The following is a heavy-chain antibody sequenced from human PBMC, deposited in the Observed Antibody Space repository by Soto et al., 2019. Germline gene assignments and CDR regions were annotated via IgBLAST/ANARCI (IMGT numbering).Heavy chain of an antibody. V-gene: IGHV3-30*18. CDR2: RSSDGSNK. D-gene: IGHD1-26*01. CDR3: AKDRNSGNYWAYYYYGMDV. CDR1: GFTLSRYG. Sequence: QVQLVESGGGVVQPGRSLRLSCAASGFTLSRYGMHWVRQAPGKGLEWVALRSSDGSNKDYADSVKGRFTISRDNSKNTLYLQMNSLRAEDTAVYYCAKDRNSGNYWAYYYYGMDVWGQGTTVTVSS. J-gene: IGHJ6*02.